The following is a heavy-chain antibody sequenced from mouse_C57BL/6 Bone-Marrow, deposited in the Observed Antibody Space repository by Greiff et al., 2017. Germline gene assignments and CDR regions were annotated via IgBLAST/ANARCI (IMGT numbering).Heavy chain of an antibody. Sequence: VQLQQPGAELVKPGASVKLSCKASGYTFTSYWMHWVKQRPGQGLEWIGMIHPNSGSTNYNEKFKSKATLTVDKSSSTAYMQLSSLTSEDSAVYYCARRDGRPWFAYWGQGTLVTVSA. V-gene: IGHV1-64*01. CDR1: GYTFTSYW. CDR2: IHPNSGST. D-gene: IGHD1-1*01. J-gene: IGHJ3*01. CDR3: ARRDGRPWFAY.